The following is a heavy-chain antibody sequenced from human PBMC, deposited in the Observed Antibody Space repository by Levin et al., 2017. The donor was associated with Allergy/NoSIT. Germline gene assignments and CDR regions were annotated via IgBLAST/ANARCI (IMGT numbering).Heavy chain of an antibody. V-gene: IGHV1-18*01. CDR1: GYTFSSYV. CDR2: INTYNGNT. J-gene: IGHJ3*02. D-gene: IGHD1-7*01. Sequence: PGESLKISCQTSGYTFSSYVMSWVRQAPGQGLEWMGWINTYNGNTNYAQKLQGRVTMTTDTSTSTAYMELRSLRSDDTAVYYCARVGPTDITGSTATFNIWGQGTMVTVSS. CDR3: ARVGPTDITGSTATFNI.